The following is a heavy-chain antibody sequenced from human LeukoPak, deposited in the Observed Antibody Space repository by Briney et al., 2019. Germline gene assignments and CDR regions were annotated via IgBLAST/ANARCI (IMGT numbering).Heavy chain of an antibody. Sequence: SGGSLRLSCAASGFTFSSYAMNWVRQAPGKGLEWVSSISDNGVTRYYADSVKGRFTISRDNSDNTVYLQMNSLRAEDTAMYYCAKAPAPYYYYYGMDVWGQGTAVTVSS. J-gene: IGHJ6*02. CDR2: ISDNGVTR. CDR3: AKAPAPYYYYYGMDV. CDR1: GFTFSSYA. V-gene: IGHV3-23*01.